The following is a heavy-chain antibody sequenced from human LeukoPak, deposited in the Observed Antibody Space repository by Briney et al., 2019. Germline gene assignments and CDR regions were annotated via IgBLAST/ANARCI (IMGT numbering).Heavy chain of an antibody. V-gene: IGHV5-51*01. J-gene: IGHJ4*02. CDR3: AREYSGYDSHFDY. CDR1: GYNFTNYW. CDR2: IYPGDSDT. Sequence: GESLKISCKGSGYNFTNYWIGWVRQMPGKGLEWMGIIYPGDSDTRYSPSFQGQVTISADKSISTAYLQWRTLKASDTAMYYCAREYSGYDSHFDYWGQGTLVTVSS. D-gene: IGHD5-12*01.